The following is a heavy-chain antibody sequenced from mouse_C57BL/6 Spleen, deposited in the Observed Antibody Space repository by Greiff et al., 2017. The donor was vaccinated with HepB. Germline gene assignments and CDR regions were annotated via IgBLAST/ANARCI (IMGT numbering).Heavy chain of an antibody. CDR2: IYPGDGDT. D-gene: IGHD4-1*01. CDR3: ARYELGYAMDY. CDR1: GYAFSSSW. Sequence: QVQLQQSGPELVKPGASVKISCKASGYAFSSSWMNWVKQRPGKGLEWIGRIYPGDGDTNYNGKFKGKATLTADKSSSTAYMQLSSLTSEDSAVYFCARYELGYAMDYWGQGTSVTVSS. V-gene: IGHV1-82*01. J-gene: IGHJ4*01.